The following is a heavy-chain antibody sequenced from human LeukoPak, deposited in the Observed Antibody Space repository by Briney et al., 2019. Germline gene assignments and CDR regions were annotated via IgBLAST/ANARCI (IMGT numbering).Heavy chain of an antibody. CDR2: INHSGST. CDR1: GGSFRGYY. J-gene: IGHJ5*02. CDR3: ASQRLGYCSSTSCHNWFDP. V-gene: IGHV4-34*01. Sequence: SETLSLTCADYGGSFRGYYWSWVRQPPGKGLEWIGEINHSGSTKYNPSLKSRVTISVDTSKNQFSLKLSSVTAADTAVYYCASQRLGYCSSTSCHNWFDPGGQGTLVTVSS. D-gene: IGHD2-2*01.